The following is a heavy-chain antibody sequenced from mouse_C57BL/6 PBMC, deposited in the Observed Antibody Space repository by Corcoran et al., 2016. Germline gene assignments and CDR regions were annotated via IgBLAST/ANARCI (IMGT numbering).Heavy chain of an antibody. CDR2: VYPYNGGT. J-gene: IGHJ1*03. Sequence: EVQLQQSGPVLVKPGPSVQISCKASGFTFTDYYMHWVKQSQGKSLEWIGLVYPYNGGTSYNQKFKDKATLTVDTSSSKAYMELHSLTSEDYAVYYCARYLSTTVVATPYFDVWGTGTTVTVSS. D-gene: IGHD1-1*01. CDR1: GFTFTDYY. V-gene: IGHV1-36*01. CDR3: ARYLSTTVVATPYFDV.